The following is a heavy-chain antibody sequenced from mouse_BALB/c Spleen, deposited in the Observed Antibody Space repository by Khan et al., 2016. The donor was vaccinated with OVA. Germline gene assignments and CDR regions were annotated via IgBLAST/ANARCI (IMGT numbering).Heavy chain of an antibody. J-gene: IGHJ4*01. V-gene: IGHV14-3*02. CDR2: IDPANGNT. Sequence: VQLKQSGAELVKPGASVKLSCTASGFNIKDTYMHWVKQRPEQGLEWIGRIDPANGNTKYDPKFQGKATITADTSSNTAYLQLCSLTSEDTAVYYCARNGNYYYAMDYWGQGTSVTVSS. CDR1: GFNIKDTY. CDR3: ARNGNYYYAMDY. D-gene: IGHD2-1*01.